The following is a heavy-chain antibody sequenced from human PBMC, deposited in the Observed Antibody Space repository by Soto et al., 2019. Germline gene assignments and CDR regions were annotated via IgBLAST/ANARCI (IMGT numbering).Heavy chain of an antibody. J-gene: IGHJ4*02. CDR3: VRVFDTYYFDW. V-gene: IGHV3-33*08. CDR1: GFGFSRYS. D-gene: IGHD3-9*01. Sequence: SLRLSCAASGFGFSRYSMNWVRQAPGKGLVWVSRINSDGTNKYYADSVKGRFTISRDNSKKTLYLQMNSLRAEDTAVYYCVRVFDTYYFDWWGQGNMVTVSS. CDR2: INSDGTNK.